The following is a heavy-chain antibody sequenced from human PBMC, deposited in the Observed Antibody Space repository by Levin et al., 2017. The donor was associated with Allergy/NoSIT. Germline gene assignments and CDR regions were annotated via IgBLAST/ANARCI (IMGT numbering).Heavy chain of an antibody. CDR2: IKQLGSEK. Sequence: GESLKISRAASGFTFSSYWMSWVRQAPGKGLEWVASIKQLGSEKYYVDSVKGRFTISRDNAKNSLYLQMSSLRVEDTAVYYCARFMSSTNTFDYWGQGTLVTVSS. D-gene: IGHD5/OR15-5a*01. V-gene: IGHV3-7*01. J-gene: IGHJ4*02. CDR3: ARFMSSTNTFDY. CDR1: GFTFSSYW.